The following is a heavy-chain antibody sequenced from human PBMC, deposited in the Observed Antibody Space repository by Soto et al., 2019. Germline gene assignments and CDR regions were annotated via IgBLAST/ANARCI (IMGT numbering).Heavy chain of an antibody. Sequence: SETLSLTCAVSGGSISRYYWSWIRQPPGKGLEWIGYIYYRGNTNYNPSLKSRVSMSVDTSKNQFSLKLSSVTSADTAVYYCARVHSSMGHEFFFDYWGQGTLVTVSS. J-gene: IGHJ4*02. CDR1: GGSISRYY. D-gene: IGHD3-10*01. V-gene: IGHV4-59*01. CDR2: IYYRGNT. CDR3: ARVHSSMGHEFFFDY.